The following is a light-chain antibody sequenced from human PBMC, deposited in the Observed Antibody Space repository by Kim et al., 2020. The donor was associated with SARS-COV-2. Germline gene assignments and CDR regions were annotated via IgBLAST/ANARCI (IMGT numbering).Light chain of an antibody. J-gene: IGLJ2*01. Sequence: SVALGQTVRITCQGDSLRSYYASWYQQRPGQAPVLVIYGKNNRPSGIPDRFSGSNSGNTASLTITGAQAEDEADYYCNSRDSSGVVFGGGTQLTVL. CDR2: GKN. CDR3: NSRDSSGVV. V-gene: IGLV3-19*01. CDR1: SLRSYY.